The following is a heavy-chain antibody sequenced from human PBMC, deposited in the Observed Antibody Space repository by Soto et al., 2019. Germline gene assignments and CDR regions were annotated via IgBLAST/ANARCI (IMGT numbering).Heavy chain of an antibody. Sequence: PGGSLRLSCAASGFTFSSYAMSWVRQAPGKGLEWVSAISGSGGSTYYADSVKGRFTISRDNSKNTLYLQMNSLRAEDTAVYYCAKATKSYSSSWYGTNFDCWGQGTLVTVSS. CDR1: GFTFSSYA. V-gene: IGHV3-23*01. CDR2: ISGSGGST. J-gene: IGHJ4*02. CDR3: AKATKSYSSSWYGTNFDC. D-gene: IGHD6-13*01.